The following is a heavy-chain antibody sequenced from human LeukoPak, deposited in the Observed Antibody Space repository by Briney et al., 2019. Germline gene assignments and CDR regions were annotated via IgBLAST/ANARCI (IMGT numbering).Heavy chain of an antibody. Sequence: GASVKVSCKASGYTFTSYGISWVRQAPGQGLEWMGWMNPNSGNTGYAQKFQGRVTITRNTSISTAYMELSSLRSEDTAVYYCARSGLSSPVVTWYYYYMDVWGKGTTVTVSS. J-gene: IGHJ6*03. CDR2: MNPNSGNT. V-gene: IGHV1-8*03. CDR3: ARSGLSSPVVTWYYYYMDV. D-gene: IGHD4-23*01. CDR1: GYTFTSYG.